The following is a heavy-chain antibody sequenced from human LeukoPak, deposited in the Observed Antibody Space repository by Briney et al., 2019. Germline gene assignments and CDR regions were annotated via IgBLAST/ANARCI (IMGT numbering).Heavy chain of an antibody. Sequence: GGSLRLSCAASGFTFSSYGMHWVRQAPGKGLEWVAFIRYDGSNKYYADSVKGRFTISRDNSKNTLYLQMNSLRAEDTAVYYCARDEGLGYYYYYMDVWGKGTTVTVSS. V-gene: IGHV3-30*02. J-gene: IGHJ6*03. CDR2: IRYDGSNK. CDR3: ARDEGLGYYYYYMDV. CDR1: GFTFSSYG. D-gene: IGHD3-16*01.